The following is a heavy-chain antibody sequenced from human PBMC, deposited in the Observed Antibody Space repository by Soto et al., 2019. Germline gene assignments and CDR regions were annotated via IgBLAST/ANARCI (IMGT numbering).Heavy chain of an antibody. CDR2: IIPILGIA. CDR1: GGTFSRYT. CDR3: AREMDSNRLYYYYYYMDV. Sequence: SVNVSCKASGGTFSRYTISWVRQAPGQGLEWMGRIIPILGIANYAQKFQGRVTITADKSTSTAYMELSSLRSEDTAVYYCAREMDSNRLYYYYYYMDVWGKGTTVTVSS. J-gene: IGHJ6*03. D-gene: IGHD4-4*01. V-gene: IGHV1-69*04.